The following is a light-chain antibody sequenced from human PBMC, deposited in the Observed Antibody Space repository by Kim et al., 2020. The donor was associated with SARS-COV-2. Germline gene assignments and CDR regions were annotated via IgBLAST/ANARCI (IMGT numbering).Light chain of an antibody. Sequence: SSELTQDPAVSVALGQTVRITCQGDSLRRYYATWYQQKPGQAPVLVIYGKNNRPSGIPDRFSGSSSGNTASLTITGAQAEAEAAFYCTSWDSSTNHVVFG. CDR2: GKN. V-gene: IGLV3-19*01. CDR1: SLRRYY. CDR3: TSWDSSTNHVV. J-gene: IGLJ2*01.